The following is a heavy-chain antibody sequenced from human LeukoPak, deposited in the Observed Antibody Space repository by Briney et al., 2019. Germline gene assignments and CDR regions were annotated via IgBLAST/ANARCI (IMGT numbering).Heavy chain of an antibody. CDR2: IYTTGMT. D-gene: IGHD3-16*02. V-gene: IGHV4-4*07. Sequence: NPSETLSLTCSVSGGSISSYWWSWIRQPAGKGLGFIGRIYTTGMTNYNPSLKSRVSMSVDTSKNQFSLELRSVTAADTAVYFCARAGYTISSYRFDYWGQGALVTVSS. J-gene: IGHJ4*02. CDR3: ARAGYTISSYRFDY. CDR1: GGSISSYW.